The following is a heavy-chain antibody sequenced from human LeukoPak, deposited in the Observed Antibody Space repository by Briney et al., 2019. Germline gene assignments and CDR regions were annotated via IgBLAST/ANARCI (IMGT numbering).Heavy chain of an antibody. Sequence: SETLSLTCTVSGGSIVSHYWNWIRQPAGRGLEWIGRFYASGTTNTSPSLKSRVTMSVDTSKNQFSLKLSSVTAADTAVYYCAEDSSTWGNLAGHFDSWGQGTLVTVSS. CDR3: AEDSSTWGNLAGHFDS. D-gene: IGHD6-13*01. J-gene: IGHJ4*02. V-gene: IGHV4-4*07. CDR1: GGSIVSHY. CDR2: FYASGTT.